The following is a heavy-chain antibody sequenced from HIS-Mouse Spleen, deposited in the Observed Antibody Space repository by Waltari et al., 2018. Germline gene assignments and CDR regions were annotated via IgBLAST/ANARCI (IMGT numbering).Heavy chain of an antibody. Sequence: QVQLVESGGGVVQPGRSLRLSCAASGFTFSSYGRHWVRQAPGKGLEWVAVISYDGSNKYYADSVKGRFTISRDNSKNTLYLQMNSLKTEDTAVYYCTGGSWSGYYFDYWGQGTLVTVSS. CDR2: ISYDGSNK. V-gene: IGHV3-30*03. D-gene: IGHD3-3*01. CDR1: GFTFSSYG. CDR3: TGGSWSGYYFDY. J-gene: IGHJ4*02.